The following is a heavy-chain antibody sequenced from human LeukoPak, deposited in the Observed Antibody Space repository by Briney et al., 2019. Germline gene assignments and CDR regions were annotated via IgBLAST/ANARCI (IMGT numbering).Heavy chain of an antibody. CDR2: IYYNGRT. V-gene: IGHV4-59*08. CDR3: ARHGGTVAVNDAFGV. J-gene: IGHJ3*01. CDR1: GGSISSYY. Sequence: PSETLSLTCTVSGGSISSYYWSWIRQPPGKGLEWIGYIYYNGRTTYNPSLSSRVTISVDMSKNQFSLKLSSVSAADTAIYCARHGGTVAVNDAFGVWGQGTVVTVSS. D-gene: IGHD1-1*01.